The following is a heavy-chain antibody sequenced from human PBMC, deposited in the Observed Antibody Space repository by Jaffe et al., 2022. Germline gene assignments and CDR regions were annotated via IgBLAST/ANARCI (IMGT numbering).Heavy chain of an antibody. D-gene: IGHD2-15*01. CDR3: AKAPSRDWVVFPYFDY. Sequence: EVQLLESGGGLVQPGGSLRLSCAASGFTFSSYAMSWVRQAPGKGLEWVSAISGSGGSTYYADSVKGRFTISRDNSKNTLYLQMNSLRAEDTAVYYCAKAPSRDWVVFPYFDYWGQGTLVTVSS. V-gene: IGHV3-23*01. CDR1: GFTFSSYA. CDR2: ISGSGGST. J-gene: IGHJ4*02.